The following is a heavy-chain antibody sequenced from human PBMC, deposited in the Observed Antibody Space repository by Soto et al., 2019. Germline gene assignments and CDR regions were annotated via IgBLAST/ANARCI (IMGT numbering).Heavy chain of an antibody. D-gene: IGHD4-4*01. CDR3: TKEHSNYPDNWFDP. CDR2: ISGSGSDT. J-gene: IGHJ5*02. CDR1: GFILSNYA. V-gene: IGHV3-23*01. Sequence: AGGSLRLSCETSGFILSNYAMNLVRQAPGRGLEWVSAISGSGSDTYYADSVKGRFTISRDNSMNTLYLQMNSLRAEDTAIYYCTKEHSNYPDNWFDPWGQGTRVTVSS.